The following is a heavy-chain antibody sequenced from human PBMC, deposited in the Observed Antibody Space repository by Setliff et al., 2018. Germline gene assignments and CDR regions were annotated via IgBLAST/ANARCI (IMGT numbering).Heavy chain of an antibody. V-gene: IGHV4-39*07. J-gene: IGHJ3*01. Sequence: PSETLSLTCTVSGGSISSMSYYWGWIRQPPGKGLEWFGEINQSGGGDYNPSFKGRVTISVDTSKKQFSLTLRYVTAADTALYYCRQAVVGRDVFDVWGQGTVVT. D-gene: IGHD1-1*01. CDR3: RQAVVGRDVFDV. CDR2: INQSGGG. CDR1: GGSISSMSYY.